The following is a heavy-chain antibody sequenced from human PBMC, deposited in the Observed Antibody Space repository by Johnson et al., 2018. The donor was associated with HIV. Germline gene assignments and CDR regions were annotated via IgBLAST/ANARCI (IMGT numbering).Heavy chain of an antibody. J-gene: IGHJ3*01. CDR1: GFTFSHYW. V-gene: IGHV3-74*01. D-gene: IGHD4/OR15-4a*01. CDR2: INADGSRT. CDR3: VRDDYSFHF. Sequence: VQLVESGGGLIQPGGSLRLSCVASGFTFSHYWMEWVRQAPGEGLVWVSRINADGSRTTYADSVKGRFTISRDNAKNTLYLEINGLRADDTAVYYCVRDDYSFHFWGRVTLVTVSS.